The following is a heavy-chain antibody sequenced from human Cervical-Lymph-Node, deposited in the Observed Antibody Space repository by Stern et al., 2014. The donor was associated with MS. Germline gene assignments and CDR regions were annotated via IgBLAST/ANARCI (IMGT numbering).Heavy chain of an antibody. CDR1: GGTFKNYA. Sequence: MQLVESGAEVKRPGSSVKVSCRASGGTFKNYAVSWVRQAPGQGLEWMGGIIPVFGTSDYAQNFQGRVTITADKSTGTVYMELRNLRYDDTAVYFCTRDDGGGVDYWGQGTPITVSS. D-gene: IGHD3-16*01. V-gene: IGHV1-69*06. CDR2: IIPVFGTS. J-gene: IGHJ4*02. CDR3: TRDDGGGVDY.